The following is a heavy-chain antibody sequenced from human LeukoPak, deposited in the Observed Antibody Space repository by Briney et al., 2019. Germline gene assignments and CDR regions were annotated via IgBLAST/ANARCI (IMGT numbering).Heavy chain of an antibody. CDR1: GFTFSSYP. J-gene: IGHJ4*02. D-gene: IGHD6-13*01. CDR2: VESDGSST. Sequence: GGSLRLSCAASGFTFSSYPMHWVRQAPGEGRVWVSRVESDGSSTICADSVKGRFTISRDNAKSTLYLQMNSLRDEATAVYYCAKVDRRPIAAAGIDYWGQGTLVTVSS. CDR3: AKVDRRPIAAAGIDY. V-gene: IGHV3-74*01.